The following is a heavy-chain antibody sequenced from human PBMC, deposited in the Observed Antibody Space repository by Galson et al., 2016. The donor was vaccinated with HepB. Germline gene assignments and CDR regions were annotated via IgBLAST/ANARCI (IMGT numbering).Heavy chain of an antibody. CDR1: GFAFDDYP. V-gene: IGHV3-43*01. Sequence: SLRLSCAASGFAFDDYPMHWVRQAPGKGLEWVSLISPDGLKTYYAASVKGRFTISRDNRKNSLYLQMDNLRNEDTALYYCGKDWGSLWESSGKGMDVWGQGTTVTVSS. D-gene: IGHD3-10*01. CDR3: GKDWGSLWESSGKGMDV. J-gene: IGHJ6*02. CDR2: ISPDGLKT.